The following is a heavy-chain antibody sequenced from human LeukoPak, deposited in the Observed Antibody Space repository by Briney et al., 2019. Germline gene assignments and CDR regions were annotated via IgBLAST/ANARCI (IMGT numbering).Heavy chain of an antibody. CDR2: IYYSGRT. J-gene: IGHJ4*02. CDR3: ARDQGQPDPSIFGY. CDR1: GGSISSIIYY. V-gene: IGHV4-39*07. Sequence: PSETLSLTCTVSGGSISSIIYYWGWMRQPPGKRLEWIGTIYYSGRTYYNPSLKSRVPISVDTSKNQFSLKLSSVTAADTAVYYCARDQGQPDPSIFGYWGQGTLVTVSS. D-gene: IGHD6-6*01.